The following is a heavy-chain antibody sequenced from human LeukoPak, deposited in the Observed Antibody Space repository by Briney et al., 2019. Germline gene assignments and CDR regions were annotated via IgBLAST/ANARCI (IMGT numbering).Heavy chain of an antibody. CDR2: ISGSGGST. D-gene: IGHD3-22*01. CDR1: GFTFSGYA. CDR3: AKAQGTYYYDSSGYYSDY. V-gene: IGHV3-23*01. Sequence: PGGSLRLSCAASGFTFSGYAMSWVRQAPGKGLEWVSAISGSGGSTYYADSVKGRFTISRDNSKNTLYLQMNSLRAEDTAVYYCAKAQGTYYYDSSGYYSDYWGQGTLVTVSS. J-gene: IGHJ4*02.